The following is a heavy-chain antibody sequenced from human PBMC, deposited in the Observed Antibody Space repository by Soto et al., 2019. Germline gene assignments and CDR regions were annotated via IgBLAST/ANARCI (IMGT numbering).Heavy chain of an antibody. J-gene: IGHJ4*02. CDR2: IAGNGGDR. V-gene: IGHV3-23*01. CDR1: AFTFSNYA. CDR3: ASLFTGGAGY. Sequence: GGSLRLSCEGSAFTFSNYAKAWVRHAPGKGLEWVSSIAGNGGDRSYADSVKGRFTISRDNSKSTLFLQMDSLRAEDTAIYYCASLFTGGAGYWGQGTLDTVSS. D-gene: IGHD3-16*01.